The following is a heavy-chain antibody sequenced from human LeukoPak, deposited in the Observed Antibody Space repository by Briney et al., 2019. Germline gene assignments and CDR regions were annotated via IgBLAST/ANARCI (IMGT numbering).Heavy chain of an antibody. V-gene: IGHV3-23*01. CDR1: GFTFGSYA. D-gene: IGHD3/OR15-3a*01. J-gene: IGHJ4*02. CDR3: AKVATWTYFDY. Sequence: PGGSLRLSCAVSGFTFGSYAMGWVRQAPGKGLEWVSAISGSGTGTYYADSVKGRFTISRDNSKNTLYLHMNSLRAEDTAVYYCAKVATWTYFDYWGQRTLVTVSS. CDR2: ISGSGTGT.